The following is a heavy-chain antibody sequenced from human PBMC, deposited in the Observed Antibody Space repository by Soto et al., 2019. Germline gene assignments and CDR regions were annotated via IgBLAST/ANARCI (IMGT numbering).Heavy chain of an antibody. V-gene: IGHV5-51*01. CDR2: IYPGDSDT. CDR3: ARSYYYDSNYYYYGMDV. D-gene: IGHD3-10*01. Sequence: GDSLKISCKGSGYNFATYWIHWVLQIPGKGLEWMGIIYPGDSDTRYSPSFQGQVTISADNSISTAYLQWSSLKASDTAIYYCARSYYYDSNYYYYGMDVWGHGTTVTVSS. J-gene: IGHJ6*02. CDR1: GYNFATYW.